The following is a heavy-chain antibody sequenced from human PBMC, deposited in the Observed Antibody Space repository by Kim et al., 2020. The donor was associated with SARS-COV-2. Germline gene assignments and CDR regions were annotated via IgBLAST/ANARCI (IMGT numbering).Heavy chain of an antibody. V-gene: IGHV4-4*02. Sequence: SETLSLTCAVSGGSISSSNWWNWVRQPPGRGLEWIGEIYHSGSTNYNPSLKSRVTISVDKSKNQFSLKLSSVTAADTAVYYCATSPTNIVVVPAAISNWFDPWRQGTLLTVSS. J-gene: IGHJ5*02. CDR3: ATSPTNIVVVPAAISNWFDP. CDR1: GGSISSSNW. CDR2: IYHSGST. D-gene: IGHD2-2*02.